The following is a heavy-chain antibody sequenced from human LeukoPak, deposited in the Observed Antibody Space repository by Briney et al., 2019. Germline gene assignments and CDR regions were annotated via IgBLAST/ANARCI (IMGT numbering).Heavy chain of an antibody. J-gene: IGHJ4*02. CDR3: AGRSGYCSGGSCYAGPFDY. CDR2: IYYSGST. D-gene: IGHD2-15*01. Sequence: SETLSLTCTVSGGPISSGGYYWSWIRQHPGKGLEWIGYIYYSGSTYYNPSLKSRVTISVDTSKNQFSLKLSSVTAADTAVYYCAGRSGYCSGGSCYAGPFDYWGQGTLVTVSS. CDR1: GGPISSGGYY. V-gene: IGHV4-31*03.